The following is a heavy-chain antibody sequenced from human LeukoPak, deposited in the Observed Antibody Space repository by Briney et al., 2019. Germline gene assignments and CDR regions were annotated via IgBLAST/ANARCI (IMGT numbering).Heavy chain of an antibody. CDR3: ASLNGDYDWFDP. CDR2: ISSSSSYI. J-gene: IGHJ5*02. D-gene: IGHD4-17*01. V-gene: IGHV3-21*01. CDR1: GGSISNSS. Sequence: ETLSLTCTVSGGSISNSSSYWGWIRQPPGRGLEWVSSISSSSSYIYYADSVKGRFTISRDNAKNSLYLQMNSLRAEDTAVYYCASLNGDYDWFDPWGQGTLVTVSS.